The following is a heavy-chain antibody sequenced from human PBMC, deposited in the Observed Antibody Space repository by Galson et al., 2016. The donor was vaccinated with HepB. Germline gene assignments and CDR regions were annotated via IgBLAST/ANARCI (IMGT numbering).Heavy chain of an antibody. D-gene: IGHD6-25*01. Sequence: LSLTCTVSGGSIRSTYHWSWIRHRPGKGLEWSGYIYSKGSTYYNPSFKSRLTISIDTSKNQFSLNLTSVTAADTAFYYCARGRSSAGYYGLDVWGQGTAVTVSS. CDR2: IYSKGST. J-gene: IGHJ6*02. CDR1: GGSIRSTYH. CDR3: ARGRSSAGYYGLDV. V-gene: IGHV4-31*03.